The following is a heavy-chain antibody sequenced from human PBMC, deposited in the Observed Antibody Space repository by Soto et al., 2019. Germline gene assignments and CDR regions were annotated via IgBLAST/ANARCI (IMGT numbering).Heavy chain of an antibody. CDR3: APAVGVSMILVGGDWFDL. V-gene: IGHV4-30-4*01. CDR2: IYYSGNT. D-gene: IGHD3-22*01. Sequence: SETLSLTCSVSGGSISSGYYYWSWIRQPPGKGLEWIGNIYYSGNTYYNPSLKSRRIISIDTSKNQFSLKVGSVTAADTAVYYSAPAVGVSMILVGGDWFDLWGQGTLVTVSS. J-gene: IGHJ5*02. CDR1: GGSISSGYYY.